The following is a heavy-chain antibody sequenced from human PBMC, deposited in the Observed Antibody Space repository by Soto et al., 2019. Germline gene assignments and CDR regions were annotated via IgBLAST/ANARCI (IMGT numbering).Heavy chain of an antibody. D-gene: IGHD1-26*01. V-gene: IGHV1-69*13. CDR2: IIPIFGTA. CDR3: ATTIVGATINY. CDR1: GGTFSSYA. Sequence: SVKVSCKASGGTFSSYAISWVRQAPGQGLEWMGGIIPIFGTADYAQKFRGRVTITADESTSTAYMELSSLRSEDTAVYYCATTIVGATINYWGQGTLVTVSS. J-gene: IGHJ4*02.